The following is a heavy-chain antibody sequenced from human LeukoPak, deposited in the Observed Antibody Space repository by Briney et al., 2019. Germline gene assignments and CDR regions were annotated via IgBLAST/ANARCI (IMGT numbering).Heavy chain of an antibody. Sequence: PSETLSLTCTVSGGSISSSTYYWGWIRQPPGKGLEWIGSIYYSGTTYYNPSLKSRVTISVDTSKNQFSLKLSSVTAADTAVYFCARDRDGYNIVYFDYWGQGTLVTVSS. D-gene: IGHD5-24*01. V-gene: IGHV4-39*02. J-gene: IGHJ4*02. CDR1: GGSISSSTYY. CDR2: IYYSGTT. CDR3: ARDRDGYNIVYFDY.